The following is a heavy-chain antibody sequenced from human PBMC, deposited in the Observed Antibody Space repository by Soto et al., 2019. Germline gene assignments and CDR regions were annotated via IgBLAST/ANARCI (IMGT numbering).Heavy chain of an antibody. CDR2: IDGSGATK. J-gene: IGHJ4*02. CDR1: GFTFNDFE. D-gene: IGHD3-10*01. V-gene: IGHV3-48*03. CDR3: ARGFGRFNY. Sequence: EVQLLESGGGLVQPGGSLRLSCGVSGFTFNDFEMNWVRQAPGKGPEWLAYIDGSGATKKYADSVRGRFTISRDNPNISLFLQMCSLSAADTAICYCARGFGRFNYWGQGTLVSVSS.